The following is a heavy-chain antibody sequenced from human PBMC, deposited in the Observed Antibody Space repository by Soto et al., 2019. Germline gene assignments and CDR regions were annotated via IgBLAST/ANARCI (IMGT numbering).Heavy chain of an antibody. Sequence: SETLSLTCTVSGGSIISYYWSWIRQPPGKGLEWIGYIYYSGSTNYNPSLKSRVTISVDTSKNQFSLKLSSVTAADTAVYYCARERYDKRLDYWGQGTLVTVS. CDR2: IYYSGST. J-gene: IGHJ4*02. V-gene: IGHV4-59*01. CDR3: ARERYDKRLDY. D-gene: IGHD1-20*01. CDR1: GGSIISYY.